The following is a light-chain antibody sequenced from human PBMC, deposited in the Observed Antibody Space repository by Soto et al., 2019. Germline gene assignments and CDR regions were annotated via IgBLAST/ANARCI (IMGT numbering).Light chain of an antibody. CDR2: GGS. Sequence: EIVMTQSPATLSVSPGERASLSCRANENIGSNLAWYQQKPGQAPRLLVYGGSTRAAGIPARFSGSGSGTEFTLTINSLQSEDSAVYYCQHYNNLPPYPFGPGATVEIK. V-gene: IGKV3-15*01. CDR3: QHYNNLPPYP. J-gene: IGKJ2*01. CDR1: ENIGSN.